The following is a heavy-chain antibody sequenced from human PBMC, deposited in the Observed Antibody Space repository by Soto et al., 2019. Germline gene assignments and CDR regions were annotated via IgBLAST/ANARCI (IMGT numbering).Heavy chain of an antibody. J-gene: IGHJ3*02. V-gene: IGHV4-4*02. CDR2: IHHTGST. D-gene: IGHD7-27*01. CDR3: ARGLGTRGIDI. Sequence: SETLSLTXDVSGGSISSSNWWSWVRQPPGKGLEWIGEIHHTGSTNYNPSLKSRVTISVDKSKNQFSLKLRSVTAADTAVYYCARGLGTRGIDIWGQGTMVTVSS. CDR1: GGSISSSNW.